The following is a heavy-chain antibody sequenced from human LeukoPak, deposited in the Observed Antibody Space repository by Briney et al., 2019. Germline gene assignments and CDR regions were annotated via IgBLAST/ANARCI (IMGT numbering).Heavy chain of an antibody. CDR2: ISSSTSHI. D-gene: IGHD2-15*01. CDR3: GRDRGVIAATQYFDY. CDR1: EVTFSIYS. Sequence: GEPLTLSCVVSEVTFSIYSMNWLRQAPGKGLEGVGLISSSTSHIYYADSVKGLFTICRDNAKNSLYMQMHPLRVDDNAVYYCGRDRGVIAATQYFDYWGQGTLVTVSS. J-gene: IGHJ4*02. V-gene: IGHV3-21*04.